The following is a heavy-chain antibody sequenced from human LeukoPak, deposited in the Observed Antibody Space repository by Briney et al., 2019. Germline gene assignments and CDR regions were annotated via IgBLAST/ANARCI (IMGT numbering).Heavy chain of an antibody. J-gene: IGHJ3*02. CDR1: GGSISSGGHS. Sequence: SETLSLTCTVSGGSISSGGHSWSWIRQPPGKGLEWIGYIYHSGSGSTYYNPSLKSRVTISIDKSKNQFSLKLSSVTAADTAVYYCARQRDSSGYYKTLSAAFDIWGQGTMVTVSS. CDR2: IYHSGSGST. V-gene: IGHV4-30-2*01. CDR3: ARQRDSSGYYKTLSAAFDI. D-gene: IGHD3-22*01.